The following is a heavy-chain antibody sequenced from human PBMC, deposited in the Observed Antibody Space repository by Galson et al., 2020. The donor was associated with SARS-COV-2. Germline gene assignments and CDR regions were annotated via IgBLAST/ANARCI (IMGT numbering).Heavy chain of an antibody. V-gene: IGHV4-61*01. CDR3: ASYYGSGSGGWFDP. CDR1: GGSVSSGSYY. Sequence: SETLSLTCTVSGGSVSSGSYYWSWIRQPPGKGLEWIGYIYYSGSTNSNPSLKSRVTISVDTSKNQFSLMLSSVTAADTAVYYCASYYGSGSGGWFDPWGQGTLVTVSS. J-gene: IGHJ5*02. D-gene: IGHD3-10*01. CDR2: IYYSGST.